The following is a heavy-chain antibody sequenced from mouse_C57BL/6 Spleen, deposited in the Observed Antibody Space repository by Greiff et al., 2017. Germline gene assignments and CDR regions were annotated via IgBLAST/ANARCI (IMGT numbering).Heavy chain of an antibody. CDR1: GFTFSSYA. D-gene: IGHD1-1*01. CDR2: ISDGGSYT. Sequence: VQLQQSGGGLVKPGGSLKLSCAASGFTFSSYAMSWVRQTPEKRLEWVATISDGGSYTYYPDNVKGRFTISRDNAKNNLYLQMSHLKSEDTAMYYCARERSRGYAMDYWGQGTSVTVSS. V-gene: IGHV5-4*01. J-gene: IGHJ4*01. CDR3: ARERSRGYAMDY.